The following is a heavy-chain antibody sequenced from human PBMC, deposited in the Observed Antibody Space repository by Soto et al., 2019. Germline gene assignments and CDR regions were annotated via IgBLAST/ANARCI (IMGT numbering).Heavy chain of an antibody. Sequence: QVQLVESGGGVVQPGRSLRLSCAASGFTFSSYGMHWVRQAPGKGLEWVAVISYDGSNKYYADSAKGRFTISRDNSKNTLYLQMNSLRAEDTAVYYCAKAAVVVAAMDYWGQGTLVTVSS. J-gene: IGHJ4*02. V-gene: IGHV3-30*18. D-gene: IGHD2-15*01. CDR2: ISYDGSNK. CDR3: AKAAVVVAAMDY. CDR1: GFTFSSYG.